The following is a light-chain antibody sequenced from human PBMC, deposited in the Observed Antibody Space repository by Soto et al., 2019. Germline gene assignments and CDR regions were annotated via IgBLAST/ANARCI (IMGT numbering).Light chain of an antibody. J-gene: IGKJ4*01. CDR3: QQYYSTPLT. Sequence: DIVMTQSPDSLAVSLGERATINCKSSQNLLYSSNNKNYLAWYQQKPGQPPKLLIYWASTRESGVPDRFSGSGSGTDFTLTISSLQAEDVAVYSCQQYYSTPLTFGGGTKVEIK. CDR1: QNLLYSSNNKNY. V-gene: IGKV4-1*01. CDR2: WAS.